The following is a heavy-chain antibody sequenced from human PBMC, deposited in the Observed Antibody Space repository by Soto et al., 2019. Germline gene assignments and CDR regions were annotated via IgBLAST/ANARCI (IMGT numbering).Heavy chain of an antibody. CDR1: GGSISSNGYY. V-gene: IGHV4-39*01. Sequence: SETLSLTCTVSGGSISSNGYYWGWIRQPPGKGLEWIGNIYYSGSTYYNPSLKSRVIISVDTSKNQFSLNLSSVTAADTAVYYCARLSPTYYDFWNGYYTVPYHYDGMDVWGQGTTVTVSS. CDR2: IYYSGST. CDR3: ARLSPTYYDFWNGYYTVPYHYDGMDV. D-gene: IGHD3-3*01. J-gene: IGHJ6*02.